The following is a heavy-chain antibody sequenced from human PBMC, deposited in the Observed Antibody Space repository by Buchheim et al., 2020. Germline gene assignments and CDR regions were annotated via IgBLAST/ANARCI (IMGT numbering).Heavy chain of an antibody. D-gene: IGHD2-2*01. CDR2: IYYSGST. V-gene: IGHV4-61*01. CDR1: GGSVSSGSYY. J-gene: IGHJ5*02. CDR3: ARSYVLVPENWFDP. Sequence: QVQLQESGPGLVKPSETLSLTCTVSGGSVSSGSYYWSWIRQPPGKGLEWIGYIYYSGSTNYNPSLQRRVTISVDTSKDQFSLKLSSVTAADTDVYYCARSYVLVPENWFDPWGQRTL.